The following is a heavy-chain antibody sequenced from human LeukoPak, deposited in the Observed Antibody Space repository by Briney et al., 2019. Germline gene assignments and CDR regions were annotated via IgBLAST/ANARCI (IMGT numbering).Heavy chain of an antibody. Sequence: SETLSLTCTVSGGSISSSSYYWGWIRQPPGKGLEWIGSIYYSGSTYYNPSLKSRVTISVDTSKNQFSLSLTSVTAADTAVYYCARARRGDVDYWGQGTLVTVSS. CDR2: IYYSGST. V-gene: IGHV4-39*07. CDR1: GGSISSSSYY. D-gene: IGHD7-27*01. CDR3: ARARRGDVDY. J-gene: IGHJ4*02.